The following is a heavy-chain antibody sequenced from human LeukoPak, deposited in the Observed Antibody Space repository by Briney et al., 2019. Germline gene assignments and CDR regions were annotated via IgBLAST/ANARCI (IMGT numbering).Heavy chain of an antibody. CDR2: IYASGTT. CDR1: GFIFGSSY. Sequence: PGGYLRLSCAASGFIFGSSYMRWVRQAPGKGLEWVSVIYASGTTYYADSVKGRFIISRDNSKNSLYLQMNSLRDEDTAVYYCARDLVRAVAPHYWGQGTLVTVSS. V-gene: IGHV3-53*01. CDR3: ARDLVRAVAPHY. J-gene: IGHJ4*02. D-gene: IGHD6-19*01.